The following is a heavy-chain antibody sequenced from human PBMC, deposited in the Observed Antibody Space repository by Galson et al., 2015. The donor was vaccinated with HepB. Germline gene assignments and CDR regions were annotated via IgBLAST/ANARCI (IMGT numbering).Heavy chain of an antibody. Sequence: SLRLSCAASGFTFSRYAMHWVRQAPGKGLEWVAVISYDGSNKYYADSVKGRFTISRDNSKNTLYLQMNSLRAEDTAVYYCARGAGYFDYWGQGTLVTVSS. CDR3: ARGAGYFDY. V-gene: IGHV3-30-3*01. CDR1: GFTFSRYA. CDR2: ISYDGSNK. D-gene: IGHD6-19*01. J-gene: IGHJ4*02.